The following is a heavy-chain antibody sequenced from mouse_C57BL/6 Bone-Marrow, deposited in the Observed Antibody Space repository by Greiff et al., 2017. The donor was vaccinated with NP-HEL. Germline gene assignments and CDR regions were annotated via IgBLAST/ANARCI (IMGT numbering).Heavy chain of an antibody. V-gene: IGHV14-4*01. Sequence: VHVKQSGAELVRPGASVKLSCTASGFNIKDDYMHWVKQRPEQGLEWIGWIDPENGDTEYASKFQGKATITADTSSNTAYLQLSSLTSEDTAVYYCTTSPGWDYWGQGTTLTVSS. D-gene: IGHD3-3*01. J-gene: IGHJ2*01. CDR2: IDPENGDT. CDR3: TTSPGWDY. CDR1: GFNIKDDY.